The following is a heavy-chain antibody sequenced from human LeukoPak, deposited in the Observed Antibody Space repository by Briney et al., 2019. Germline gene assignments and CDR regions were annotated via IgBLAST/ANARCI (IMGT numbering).Heavy chain of an antibody. Sequence: PSETLSLTCTVSGASFTDYYWSWIRQSPGTGLEWIGYIYNRGVINYNPSLRGRVTMSLDTSKNQLSLRLNSVTAADTAVYYCGRGERLGIDYWGQGALVTVSS. D-gene: IGHD3-16*01. V-gene: IGHV4-59*01. CDR1: GASFTDYY. CDR2: IYNRGVI. J-gene: IGHJ4*02. CDR3: GRGERLGIDY.